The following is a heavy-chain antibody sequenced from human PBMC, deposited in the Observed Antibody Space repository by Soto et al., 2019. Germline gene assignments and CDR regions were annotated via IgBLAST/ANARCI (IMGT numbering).Heavy chain of an antibody. CDR3: ARDRSGGSYTY. D-gene: IGHD1-26*01. J-gene: IGHJ4*02. V-gene: IGHV4-38-2*02. Sequence: PLETLSLTCAVSGFSISRDYYWGWIRQPPGRGLEWIGNVHHTGATDYTPSLRTRVTISLDTSKNQFSLKLTSVTAADTAVYYCARDRSGGSYTYWGQGILVTVSS. CDR1: GFSISRDYY. CDR2: VHHTGAT.